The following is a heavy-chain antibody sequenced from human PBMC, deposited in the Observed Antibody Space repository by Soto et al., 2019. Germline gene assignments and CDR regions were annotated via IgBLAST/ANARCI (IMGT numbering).Heavy chain of an antibody. CDR1: GFTFSSYS. J-gene: IGHJ5*02. CDR3: ARDTPALNWNYVGWFDP. Sequence: LRLSCAASGFTFSSYSMNWVRQAPGKGLEWVSSISSSSSYVYYADSVKGRFTISRDNAKNSLYLQMNSLRAEDTAVYYCARDTPALNWNYVGWFDPWGQGTLVTVSS. V-gene: IGHV3-21*01. CDR2: ISSSSSYV. D-gene: IGHD1-7*01.